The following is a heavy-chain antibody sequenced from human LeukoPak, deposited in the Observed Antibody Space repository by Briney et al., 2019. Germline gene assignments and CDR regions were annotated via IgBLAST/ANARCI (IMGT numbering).Heavy chain of an antibody. CDR1: GFTFTSSS. J-gene: IGHJ4*02. CDR2: IIVFSGDT. Sequence: GTSVKVSCKASGFTFTSSSMQWVRQAPGQRLEWIGWIIVFSGDTNYAQKFQERVTITRDMSTSRAYMALSSLRSADTAVYYCAAGGSRWPFDFDYWGQGTLVTVSS. V-gene: IGHV1-58*02. D-gene: IGHD6-13*01. CDR3: AAGGSRWPFDFDY.